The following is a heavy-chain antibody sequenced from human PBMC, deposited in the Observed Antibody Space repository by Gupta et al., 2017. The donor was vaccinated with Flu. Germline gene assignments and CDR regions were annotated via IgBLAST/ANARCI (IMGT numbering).Heavy chain of an antibody. CDR3: VQTSTLGLWGSGYNS. D-gene: IGHD3-22*01. J-gene: IGHJ5*02. V-gene: IGHV2-5*01. Sequence: GVGWVRQPPGKALNWLALVYWNDDKRYRPSLKSRLTITKDTSKNQVVLTMTNVDPVDTATYYCVQTSTLGLWGSGYNSWGQGALVTVSS. CDR2: VYWNDDK. CDR1: G.